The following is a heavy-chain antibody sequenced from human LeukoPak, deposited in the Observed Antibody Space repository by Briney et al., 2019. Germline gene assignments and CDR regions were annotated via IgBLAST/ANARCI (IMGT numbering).Heavy chain of an antibody. CDR2: ISWNSGSI. J-gene: IGHJ3*02. D-gene: IGHD3-10*01. CDR1: GCTFDDYA. Sequence: GRSLRLSCAASGCTFDDYAMHWVRQAPGKGLEWVSGISWNSGSIGYADSVKGRFTISRDNAKNSLYLQMNSLRAEDTALYYCAKGTRGAGFGEFEGAFDIWGQGTMVTVSS. V-gene: IGHV3-9*01. CDR3: AKGTRGAGFGEFEGAFDI.